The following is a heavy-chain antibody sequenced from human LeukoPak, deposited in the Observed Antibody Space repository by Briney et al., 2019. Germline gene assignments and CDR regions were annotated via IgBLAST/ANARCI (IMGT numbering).Heavy chain of an antibody. V-gene: IGHV3-23*01. J-gene: IGHJ4*02. Sequence: GGSLRLSCSASGFTFTTYAMSWVRQAPGKGLEWVSAISGSGSSTYYADSVKGRFTISRDNSKNTLFLQMNSLRAEDTAVYYCARGKYGGYFIDYWGQGTLVTVSS. CDR1: GFTFTTYA. CDR2: ISGSGSST. D-gene: IGHD5-12*01. CDR3: ARGKYGGYFIDY.